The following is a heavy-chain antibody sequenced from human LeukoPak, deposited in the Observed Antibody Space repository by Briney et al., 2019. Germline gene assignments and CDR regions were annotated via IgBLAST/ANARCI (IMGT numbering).Heavy chain of an antibody. CDR3: RYGSGSYYNVGGYYYYGMDV. V-gene: IGHV1-69*13. Sequence: SVKVSCKASGGTFSSYAISWVRQAPGQGLEWMGGIIPIFGTANYAQKFQGRVTITADESTSTAYMELSSLRSEDTAVYYCRYGSGSYYNVGGYYYYGMDVWGKGTTVTVSS. J-gene: IGHJ6*04. CDR1: GGTFSSYA. D-gene: IGHD3-10*01. CDR2: IIPIFGTA.